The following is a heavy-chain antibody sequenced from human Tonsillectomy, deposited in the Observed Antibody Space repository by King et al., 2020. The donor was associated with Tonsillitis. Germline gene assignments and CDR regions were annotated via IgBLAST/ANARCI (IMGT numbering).Heavy chain of an antibody. Sequence: VQLVESGAEVKKPGASVKVSCKASGYTFTSYYIHWVRQAPGNGIEWMGIINPSGGSTSYAQKFQGRVTMTRDTSTSTVYMELSSLRSEDTAVYYCARGAGLADYYYYYMDVWGKGTTVTVSS. CDR3: ARGAGLADYYYYYMDV. CDR1: GYTFTSYY. V-gene: IGHV1-46*01. D-gene: IGHD3/OR15-3a*01. CDR2: INPSGGST. J-gene: IGHJ6*03.